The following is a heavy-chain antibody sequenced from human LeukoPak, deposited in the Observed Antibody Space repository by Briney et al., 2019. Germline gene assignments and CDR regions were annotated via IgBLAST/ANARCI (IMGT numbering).Heavy chain of an antibody. Sequence: KASETLSLTCTVSGGSISSYYWSWIRQPPGKGLEWIGYIYYSGSTNYNPSLKSRVTISVDTSNNQFSLKLSSVTAADTAVYYCARNYYGSGSYYKVYFDYWGQGTLVTVSS. CDR2: IYYSGST. J-gene: IGHJ4*02. CDR3: ARNYYGSGSYYKVYFDY. CDR1: GGSISSYY. V-gene: IGHV4-59*01. D-gene: IGHD3-10*01.